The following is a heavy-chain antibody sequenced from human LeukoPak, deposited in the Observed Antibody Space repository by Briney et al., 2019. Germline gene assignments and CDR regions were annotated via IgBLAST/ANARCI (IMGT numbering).Heavy chain of an antibody. D-gene: IGHD4-17*01. CDR3: ARGGNYGDYSH. Sequence: GSLRLSCEASGFTFSNSAMTWVRRPPGKGLEWVSGIGFRGDTYYADSVKGRFTNSRDNSKNTLYLQMTSLRADDTAVYYCARGGNYGDYSHWGQGTQVTVSS. V-gene: IGHV3-23*01. CDR2: IGFRGDT. J-gene: IGHJ4*02. CDR1: GFTFSNSA.